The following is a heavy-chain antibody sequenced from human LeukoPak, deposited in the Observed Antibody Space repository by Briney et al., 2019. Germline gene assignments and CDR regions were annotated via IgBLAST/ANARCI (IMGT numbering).Heavy chain of an antibody. Sequence: SETLSLTCSVSGGSISTYHWSWIRQPAGKGLEWIAQIHTSGSTNFNPSLKSRVSISMDTPNNQFSLMISSVTAADTAIYYCAGRGLSTGWTFDYWGHGTLVTVSS. V-gene: IGHV4-4*07. CDR3: AGRGLSTGWTFDY. J-gene: IGHJ4*01. CDR1: GGSISTYH. CDR2: IHTSGST. D-gene: IGHD6-19*01.